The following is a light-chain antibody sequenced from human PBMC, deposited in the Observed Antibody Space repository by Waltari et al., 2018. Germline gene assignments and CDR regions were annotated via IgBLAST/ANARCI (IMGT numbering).Light chain of an antibody. J-gene: IGKJ1*01. CDR3: QQMNTYPRT. V-gene: IGKV1-9*01. CDR1: QDIIKY. Sequence: QLTQFPSSLSASVGDTVTITCRTSQDIIKYLAWYQQKPGQAPKLLVYLASTLESGVPSRFSGSGSGTDFTLTISSLQPEDSATYYCQQMNTYPRTFGQGNRVEIK. CDR2: LAS.